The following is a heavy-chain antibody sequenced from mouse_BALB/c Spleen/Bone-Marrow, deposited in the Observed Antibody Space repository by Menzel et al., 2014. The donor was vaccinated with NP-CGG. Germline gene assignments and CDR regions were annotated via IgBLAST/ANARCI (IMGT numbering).Heavy chain of an antibody. CDR2: IDPANGNT. CDR3: ARWEYYAMDY. V-gene: IGHV14-3*02. CDR1: GFNIKDTY. D-gene: IGHD4-1*01. J-gene: IGHJ4*01. Sequence: EVMLVESGAELVKPGASVKLSCTASGFNIKDTYMHWVKQRPEQGLEWIGRIDPANGNTKYDPKFQGKATITADTSSNPAYLQLSSLTSEDTAVYYCARWEYYAMDYWGQGTSVTVSS.